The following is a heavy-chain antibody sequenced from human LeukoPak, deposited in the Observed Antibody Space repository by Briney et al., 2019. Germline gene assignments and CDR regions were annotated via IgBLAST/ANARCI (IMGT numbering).Heavy chain of an antibody. CDR2: IYYSGST. J-gene: IGHJ4*02. CDR3: ARGVAVKGYYFDY. Sequence: PSETLSLTCTVSGGSISSYYWSWIRQPPGKGLEWIGYIYYSGSTNYNPSLKSRVTISVDTSKNQFSLKLSSVTAADTAVYYCARGVAVKGYYFDYWGQGTLVTVSS. D-gene: IGHD6-19*01. CDR1: GGSISSYY. V-gene: IGHV4-59*01.